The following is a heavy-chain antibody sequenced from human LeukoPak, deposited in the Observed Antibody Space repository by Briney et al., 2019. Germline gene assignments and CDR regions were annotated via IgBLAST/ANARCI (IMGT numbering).Heavy chain of an antibody. CDR1: GFIFSHHG. Sequence: GSLRLSCATSGFIFSHHGMNWVRQAPGKGLEWVSGIRADAVTTYYADSVKGRFIISRDNSKNTVYLQMNSLRAEDTAVYYCAELGITMIGGVWGKGTTVTISS. D-gene: IGHD3-10*02. CDR3: AELGITMIGGV. V-gene: IGHV3-23*01. CDR2: IRADAVTT. J-gene: IGHJ6*04.